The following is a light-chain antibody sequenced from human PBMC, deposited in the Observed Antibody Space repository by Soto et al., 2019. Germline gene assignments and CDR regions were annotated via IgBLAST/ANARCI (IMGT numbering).Light chain of an antibody. J-gene: IGKJ2*01. CDR2: GAS. CDR3: QQSYSSLYT. CDR1: QIINTY. Sequence: DIQMTQSPSSLSASVGDRVTITCRASQIINTYLNWYQQKPGKPPKLLIFGASSLRSGVPSSFSGTGSGTDFTLTINSLQPDDFATYYCQQSYSSLYTFGQGTKLEIK. V-gene: IGKV1-39*01.